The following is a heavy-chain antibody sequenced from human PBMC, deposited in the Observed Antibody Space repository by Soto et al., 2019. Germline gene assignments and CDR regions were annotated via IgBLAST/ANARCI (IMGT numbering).Heavy chain of an antibody. D-gene: IGHD5-12*01. CDR1: GYTFTSYY. J-gene: IGHJ6*03. V-gene: IGHV1-46*01. CDR3: ARDLGGIVAPPRGYYYYMDV. CDR2: INPSGGST. Sequence: ASVKVSCKASGYTFTSYYMHWVRQAPGQGLEWMGIINPSGGSTSYAQKFQGRVTMTRDTSTSTVYMELSSLRSEDTAVYYCARDLGGIVAPPRGYYYYMDVCGKGTTVTVSS.